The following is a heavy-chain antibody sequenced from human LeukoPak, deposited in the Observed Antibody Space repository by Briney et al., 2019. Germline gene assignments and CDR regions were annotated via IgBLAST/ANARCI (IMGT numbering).Heavy chain of an antibody. D-gene: IGHD5-18*01. Sequence: QTGGSLRLSCAASGFTFSDYAMSWFRQAAGKGLEWVSGISDTGRRTYYTDSVKGRFTISRDDSKKTVYLQMKTLTAEDTAIYFCARHDSFIPYWGQGTLVTVSS. V-gene: IGHV3-23*01. CDR1: GFTFSDYA. CDR2: ISDTGRRT. CDR3: ARHDSFIPY. J-gene: IGHJ4*02.